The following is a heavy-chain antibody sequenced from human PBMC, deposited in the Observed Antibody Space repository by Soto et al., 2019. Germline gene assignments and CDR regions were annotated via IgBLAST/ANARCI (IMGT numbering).Heavy chain of an antibody. CDR3: ARDPNGEYVFDY. CDR2: IWYDGSNK. V-gene: IGHV3-33*01. J-gene: IGHJ4*02. Sequence: QVQLVESGGGVVQPGRSLRLSCAASGFTFSSYGMHWVRQAPGKGLEWVAVIWYDGSNKYYADSVKGRFTISRDNSKNTLYLQMNSLRAEDTVVYYCARDPNGEYVFDYWGQGTLVTVSS. D-gene: IGHD4-17*01. CDR1: GFTFSSYG.